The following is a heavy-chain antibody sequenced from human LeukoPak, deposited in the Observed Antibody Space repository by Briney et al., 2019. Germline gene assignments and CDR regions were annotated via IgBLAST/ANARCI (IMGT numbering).Heavy chain of an antibody. CDR2: IYTSGST. J-gene: IGHJ4*02. Sequence: SETLSLTCTVSGGSISSGSYYWSWIRQPAGKGLEWIGRIYTSGSTNYNPSLKSRVTISVDTSKNQFSLKLSSVTAADTAVYYCARAPGGKEGEDYWGQGTLVTVSS. D-gene: IGHD1-1*01. CDR1: GGSISSGSYY. CDR3: ARAPGGKEGEDY. V-gene: IGHV4-61*02.